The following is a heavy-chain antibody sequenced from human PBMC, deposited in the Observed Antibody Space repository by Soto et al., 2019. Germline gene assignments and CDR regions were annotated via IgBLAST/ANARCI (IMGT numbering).Heavy chain of an antibody. CDR2: FYYSGTT. D-gene: IGHD1-26*01. V-gene: IGHV4-59*08. J-gene: IGHJ4*02. CDR1: GGSISSYY. CDR3: ARHVGNSPPGS. Sequence: PSETLSLTCTVSGGSISSYYWSWIRQPPGKGLEWIGYFYYSGTTNYNPSLKSRVTISVDTSKNQFSLKLTSVTAADTAVYHCARHVGNSPPGSWGQGTPVTVSS.